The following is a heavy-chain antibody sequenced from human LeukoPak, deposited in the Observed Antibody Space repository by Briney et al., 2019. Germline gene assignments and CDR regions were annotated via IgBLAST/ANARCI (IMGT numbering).Heavy chain of an antibody. V-gene: IGHV3-7*01. CDR3: ARVPYGTMDV. CDR2: IKQDGSEK. CDR1: EFTFSKSW. J-gene: IGHJ6*02. D-gene: IGHD3-10*01. Sequence: GGSLRLSCAASEFTFSKSWMNWVRQAPGKGLEWVANIKQDGSEKYYVDSVKGRFTISRDNAKNSLYLQMNSLRAEDTAVYYCARVPYGTMDVWGQGTTVTVSS.